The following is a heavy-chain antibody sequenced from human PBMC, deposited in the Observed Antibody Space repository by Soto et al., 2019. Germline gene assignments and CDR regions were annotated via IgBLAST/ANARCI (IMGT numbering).Heavy chain of an antibody. CDR1: GFTFSSYG. Sequence: PGGSLRLSCAASGFTFSSYGMHWVRQAPGKGLEWVAVIWYDGSNKYYADSVKGRFTIYRDNSKNTLYLQMNSLRAEDTAVYYRARDLLGGSCYSRPCYYGMDVWGQGTTVTAP. CDR2: IWYDGSNK. CDR3: ARDLLGGSCYSRPCYYGMDV. V-gene: IGHV3-33*01. J-gene: IGHJ6*02. D-gene: IGHD2-15*01.